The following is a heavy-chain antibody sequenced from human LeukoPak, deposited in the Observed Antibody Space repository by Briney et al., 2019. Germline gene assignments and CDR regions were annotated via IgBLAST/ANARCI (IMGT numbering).Heavy chain of an antibody. CDR3: ARDRPLYSSSSYYYGMDV. CDR1: GFTFSSNY. J-gene: IGHJ6*02. Sequence: VGSLRLSCSASGFTFSSNYMSWVRQAPGKGLEWVSVIYSGGSTYYADSVKGRFTISRDNSKNTLYLQMNSLRAEDTAVYYCARDRPLYSSSSYYYGMDVWGQGTTVTVSS. V-gene: IGHV3-53*01. CDR2: IYSGGST. D-gene: IGHD6-6*01.